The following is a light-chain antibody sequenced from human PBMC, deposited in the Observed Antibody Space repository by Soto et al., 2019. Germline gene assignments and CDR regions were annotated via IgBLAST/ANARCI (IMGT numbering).Light chain of an antibody. CDR3: AAWDASLSGPV. CDR2: RNN. V-gene: IGLV1-47*01. CDR1: SSNIGSNY. J-gene: IGLJ2*01. Sequence: QSVLTQPPSASGTPGQRVTISCSGRSSNIGSNYVYWYQQLPGTAPKLLIYRNNQRPSGVPDRFSGSKSGTSASLAISGLRSEDEADYYCAAWDASLSGPVFGGGTKLTV.